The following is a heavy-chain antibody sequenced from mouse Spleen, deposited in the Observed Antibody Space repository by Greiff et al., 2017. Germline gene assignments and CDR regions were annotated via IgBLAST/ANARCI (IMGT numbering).Heavy chain of an antibody. J-gene: IGHJ3*01. Sequence: EVKVVESGGGLVKPGGSLKLSCAASGFTFSSYAMSWVRQTPEKRLEWVATISSGGSYTYYPDSVKGRFTISRDNAKNTLYLQMSSLRSEDTAMYYCARPLSTMITSWFAYWGQGTLVTVSA. CDR3: ARPLSTMITSWFAY. CDR2: ISSGGSYT. D-gene: IGHD2-4*01. V-gene: IGHV5-9-1*01. CDR1: GFTFSSYA.